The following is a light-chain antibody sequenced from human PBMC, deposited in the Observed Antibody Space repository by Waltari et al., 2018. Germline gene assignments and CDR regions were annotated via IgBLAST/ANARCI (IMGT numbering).Light chain of an antibody. V-gene: IGLV2-8*01. Sequence: QSALTQPPSASGSPGQSVTISCTGTSSDVGGYNYVSWYQQHPGKAPKLMIYEVNNRPSGVPVRFSASKSGNTASLTVSGLQAEDEADYYCSSYAGSNNYVLFGGGTKLTVL. CDR3: SSYAGSNNYVL. J-gene: IGLJ2*01. CDR2: EVN. CDR1: SSDVGGYNY.